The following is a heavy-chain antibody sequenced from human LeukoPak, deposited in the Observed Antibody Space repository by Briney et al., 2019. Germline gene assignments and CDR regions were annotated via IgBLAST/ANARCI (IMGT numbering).Heavy chain of an antibody. J-gene: IGHJ5*02. D-gene: IGHD6-13*01. Sequence: PSETLSLTCAVYGASLNGHYWSWIRQPPGKGLEWIGEGSDVGGTKYNPSLKSRVTISADTSKNQFSLKLSSVTAADTAVYYCARHRGIAAAGTNWFDPWGQGTLVTVSS. CDR2: GSDVGGT. V-gene: IGHV4-34*01. CDR3: ARHRGIAAAGTNWFDP. CDR1: GASLNGHY.